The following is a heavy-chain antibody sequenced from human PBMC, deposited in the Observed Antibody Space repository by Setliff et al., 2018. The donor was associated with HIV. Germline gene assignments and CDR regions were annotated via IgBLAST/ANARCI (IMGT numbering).Heavy chain of an antibody. Sequence: GGSLRLSCAASGFTLRSYKMHWVRQGPGKGLVWVSRINSGDTTTNYADSVKGRFTISRDDAKNTLFLQMSSLRPEDTAVYYCARGPQYNFWGGYLGLWGRGTLVTVSS. CDR1: GFTLRSYK. J-gene: IGHJ4*02. V-gene: IGHV3-74*01. D-gene: IGHD3-3*01. CDR3: ARGPQYNFWGGYLGL. CDR2: INSGDTTT.